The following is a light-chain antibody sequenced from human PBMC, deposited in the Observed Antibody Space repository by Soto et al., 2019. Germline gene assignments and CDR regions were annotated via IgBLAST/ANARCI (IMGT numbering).Light chain of an antibody. CDR3: SSYAGSNNFV. Sequence: QSVLTQPPSASGSPGQSVTISCTGTSSDVGGYNYVSWYQQHPGKAPKLMIYEVSKRPSGVPDRFSGSKSGNTASLTVSGLQAADEADYYCSSYAGSNNFVFGGGTKLTVL. CDR2: EVS. V-gene: IGLV2-8*01. CDR1: SSDVGGYNY. J-gene: IGLJ2*01.